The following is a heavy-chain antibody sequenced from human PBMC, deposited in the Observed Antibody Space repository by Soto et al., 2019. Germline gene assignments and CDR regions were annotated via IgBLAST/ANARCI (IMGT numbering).Heavy chain of an antibody. CDR1: GYPFTGYY. J-gene: IGHJ6*02. Sequence: SVQVSCKASGYPFTGYYMHWVRQAPGQGLEWMGWINPNSGGTNYAQKFQGRVTMTRDTSISTAYMELSRLRSDDTAVYYGARFKGSGCYIQDGWGQASTVTVPS. CDR2: INPNSGGT. D-gene: IGHD3-10*01. CDR3: ARFKGSGCYIQDG. V-gene: IGHV1-2*02.